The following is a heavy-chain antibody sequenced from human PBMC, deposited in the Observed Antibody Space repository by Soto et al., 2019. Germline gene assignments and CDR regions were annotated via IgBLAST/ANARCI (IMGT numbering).Heavy chain of an antibody. CDR2: ISSNGGST. J-gene: IGHJ4*02. Sequence: PGGSLRLSCSASGFTFSSYAMHWVRQAPGKGLEYVSAISSNGGSTYYADSVKGRFTISRDNSKNTLYLQMSSLRAEDTAVYYCVKTYYDSSGYYGSFDYWGQGTRVTVSS. CDR1: GFTFSSYA. V-gene: IGHV3-64D*06. CDR3: VKTYYDSSGYYGSFDY. D-gene: IGHD3-22*01.